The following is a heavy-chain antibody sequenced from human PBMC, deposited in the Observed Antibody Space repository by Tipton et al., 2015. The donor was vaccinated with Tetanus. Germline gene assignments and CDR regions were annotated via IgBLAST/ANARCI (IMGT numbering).Heavy chain of an antibody. Sequence: TLSLTCTVSGGSIGSYYWSWVRQPPGKGLEWIGYIDYSGSTNYNPSLKSRVTISIDTSKKQFSLNLSSVTAADTAVYFCARCPYGGVSGTLYYWGQGILVTVSS. J-gene: IGHJ4*02. CDR3: ARCPYGGVSGTLYY. CDR1: GGSIGSYY. V-gene: IGHV4-59*01. D-gene: IGHD4-23*01. CDR2: IDYSGST.